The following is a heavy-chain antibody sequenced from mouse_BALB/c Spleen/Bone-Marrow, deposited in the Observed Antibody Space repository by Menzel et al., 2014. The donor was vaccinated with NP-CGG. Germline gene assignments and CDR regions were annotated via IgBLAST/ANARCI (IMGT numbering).Heavy chain of an antibody. CDR1: GFTFTDYF. Sequence: EVKLVVSGGGLVQPGGSLRLSCATSGFTFTDYFMTWVRQPPGKALEWLGFIRNKANGYTTEYSASVKGRFTISRNNSQSILYLQMNTLRAEDSATYYCARGYYDDYWGQGTTLTVSS. V-gene: IGHV7-3*02. D-gene: IGHD2-4*01. J-gene: IGHJ2*01. CDR2: IRNKANGYTT. CDR3: ARGYYDDY.